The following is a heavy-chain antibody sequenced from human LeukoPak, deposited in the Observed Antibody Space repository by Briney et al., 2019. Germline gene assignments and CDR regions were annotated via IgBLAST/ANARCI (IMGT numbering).Heavy chain of an antibody. V-gene: IGHV3-15*01. CDR3: TTLSYAAAPT. CDR1: GFTFSNAW. CDR2: VRSETDGGTT. J-gene: IGHJ5*02. Sequence: KPGGSLRLSCAASGFTFSNAWMSWVRQAPGKGLEWVSRVRSETDGGTTDYAAPVQGRFTISRDDSKNTLYLQINSLETDDTAVYYCTTLSYAAAPTWGQGTLVTVSS. D-gene: IGHD2-2*01.